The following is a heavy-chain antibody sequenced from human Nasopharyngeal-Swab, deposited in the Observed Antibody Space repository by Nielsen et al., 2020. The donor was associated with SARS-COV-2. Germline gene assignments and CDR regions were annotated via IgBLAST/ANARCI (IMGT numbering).Heavy chain of an antibody. J-gene: IGHJ6*02. CDR2: IDWDDDK. D-gene: IGHD2-2*01. Sequence: WIRQPPGKALEWLALIDWDDDKYYSTSLKTRLTISKDTSKNQVVLTMTNTDPVDTATYYCARIDRHQLLSGYYYYSGMDVWGQGTTVTVSS. V-gene: IGHV2-70*01. CDR3: ARIDRHQLLSGYYYYSGMDV.